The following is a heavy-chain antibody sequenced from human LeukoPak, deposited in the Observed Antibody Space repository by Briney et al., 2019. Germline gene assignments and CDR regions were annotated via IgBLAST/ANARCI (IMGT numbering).Heavy chain of an antibody. D-gene: IGHD4-17*01. CDR2: MYHRGNI. CDR1: GGSIDDYY. CDR3: AATIKRDYGDTNLHY. V-gene: IGHV4-59*01. Sequence: SETLSLTCTVSGGSIDDYYWSWIRQPPGKGLEWIGYMYHRGNINYNPSLKSRCTISEDTSRNQLSLTLRSVTAADTAVYYCAATIKRDYGDTNLHYWGQGTLVTVSS. J-gene: IGHJ4*02.